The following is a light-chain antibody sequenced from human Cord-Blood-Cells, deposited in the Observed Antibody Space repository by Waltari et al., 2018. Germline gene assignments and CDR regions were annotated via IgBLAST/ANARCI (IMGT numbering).Light chain of an antibody. CDR3: QQYGSSPLT. CDR1: QSVSSSY. J-gene: IGKJ4*01. Sequence: ELVFTQSPGTLSLSPGERATLSCRASQSVSSSYLAWYQQKPGQAPRLLIYGASSRATGIPDRFSGSGSGTDFTLTISRLEPEYFAVYYCQQYGSSPLTFGGGTKVEIK. V-gene: IGKV3-20*01. CDR2: GAS.